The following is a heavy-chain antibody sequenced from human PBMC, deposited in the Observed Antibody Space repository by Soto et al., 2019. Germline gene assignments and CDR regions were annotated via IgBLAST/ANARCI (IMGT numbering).Heavy chain of an antibody. D-gene: IGHD2-15*01. V-gene: IGHV4-30-4*01. CDR3: AGGSVRGGFDV. J-gene: IGHJ3*01. Sequence: QVQLQEAGPGLVRPSQPLSLTCTVAGGPMRENDYYWSWLRQSPGKGQQRIGYIYDPWNTSYSPSFKGRVTMSADTSRNQFSLYLTCVTAADTALYFCAGGSVRGGFDVWGQGTLVTVSS. CDR1: GGPMRENDYY. CDR2: IYDPWNT.